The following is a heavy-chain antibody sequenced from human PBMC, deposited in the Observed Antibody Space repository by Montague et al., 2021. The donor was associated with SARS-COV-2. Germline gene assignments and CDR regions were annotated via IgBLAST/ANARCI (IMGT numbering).Heavy chain of an antibody. V-gene: IGHV4-39*01. Sequence: SETLSLTCTVSGGSISSSTYYWAWIRQPPGKGLEWIGSMYYRGSTYYNPSLKSRVSISVDTTKKQLSLTLTSVTAADTAVYYCATQEDPSGWIPGPFDFWGQGTLLSVSS. CDR3: ATQEDPSGWIPGPFDF. D-gene: IGHD6-19*01. CDR2: MYYRGST. J-gene: IGHJ4*02. CDR1: GGSISSSTYY.